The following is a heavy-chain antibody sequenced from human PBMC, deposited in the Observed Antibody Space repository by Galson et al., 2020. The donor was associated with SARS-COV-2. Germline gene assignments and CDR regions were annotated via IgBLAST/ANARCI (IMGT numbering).Heavy chain of an antibody. CDR3: ARGDEVLPGSYYYYYYHGMDV. CDR1: GFIFSSYA. Sequence: TGGSLRLSCAASGFIFSSYAMHWVRQAPGKGLEWVAVISYDGSNKHYADSVRGRFTISRDNSKNMLFVQMNSLRPEDTAVYYCARGDEVLPGSYYYYYYHGMDVWGQGTTVAVSS. J-gene: IGHJ6*01. CDR2: ISYDGSNK. D-gene: IGHD3-10*02. V-gene: IGHV3-30*04.